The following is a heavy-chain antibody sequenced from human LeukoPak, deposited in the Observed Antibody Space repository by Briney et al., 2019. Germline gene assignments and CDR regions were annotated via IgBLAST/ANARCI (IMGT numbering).Heavy chain of an antibody. Sequence: GGSLRLSCAASGFTFSSYSMNWVRQAPGKGLEWVSSTSSSSSYIYYADSVKGRFTISRDNAKNSLYLQMNSLRAEDTAVYYCARDPSIAAAGDYWGQGTLVTVSS. J-gene: IGHJ4*02. V-gene: IGHV3-21*01. CDR2: TSSSSSYI. CDR1: GFTFSSYS. D-gene: IGHD6-13*01. CDR3: ARDPSIAAAGDY.